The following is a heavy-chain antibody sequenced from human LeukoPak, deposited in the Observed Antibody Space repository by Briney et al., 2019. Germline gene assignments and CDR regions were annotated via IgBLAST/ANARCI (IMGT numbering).Heavy chain of an antibody. J-gene: IGHJ4*02. CDR2: INNDGVST. D-gene: IGHD3-10*01. Sequence: PGGSLRLSCATSGFTLSSYWMHWVRQVPGKGLEWLSRINNDGVSTSYADSVKGRFTISRDNAKNSLYLQMNSLRAEDTAVYYCARKKTFGLFDYYGSGSLDYWGQGTLVTVSS. V-gene: IGHV3-74*01. CDR3: ARKKTFGLFDYYGSGSLDY. CDR1: GFTLSSYW.